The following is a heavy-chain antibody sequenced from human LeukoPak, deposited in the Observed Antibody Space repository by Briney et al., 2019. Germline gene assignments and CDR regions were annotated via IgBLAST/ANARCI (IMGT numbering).Heavy chain of an antibody. J-gene: IGHJ4*02. V-gene: IGHV1-2*02. Sequence: ASVKVCCKAAGYTFTGYYMHWVRQAPGQGLEWMAWINPNSGGTNYAQKFQGRVTMTRDTSISTAYMELSRLRSDDTAVYYCARAVRTVYYFDYWGQGTLVTVSS. CDR1: GYTFTGYY. CDR2: INPNSGGT. CDR3: ARAVRTVYYFDY. D-gene: IGHD3-10*01.